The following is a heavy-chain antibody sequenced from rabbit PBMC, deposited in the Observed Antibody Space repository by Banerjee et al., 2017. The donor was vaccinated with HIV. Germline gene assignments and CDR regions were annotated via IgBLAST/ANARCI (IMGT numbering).Heavy chain of an antibody. J-gene: IGHJ6*01. V-gene: IGHV1S40*01. CDR1: GFSFSSVHW. CDR2: VVSSSSDT. CDR3: ARDLASVVGWNFAL. Sequence: QSLEESGGDLVKPGASLTLTCTASGFSFSSVHWIYWVRQAPGKGLGWIGYVVSSSSDTYYASWAKGRFSISRENTQNTVSLQMNSLTAADTATYFCARDLASVVGWNFALWGQGTLVTVS. D-gene: IGHD3-1*01.